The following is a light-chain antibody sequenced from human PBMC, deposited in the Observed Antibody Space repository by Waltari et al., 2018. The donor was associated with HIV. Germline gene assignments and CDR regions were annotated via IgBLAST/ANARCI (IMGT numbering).Light chain of an antibody. Sequence: SHELPQTYSVSVSPGQQARITCSVEGLPSHYAYWYRQKPGQPPVLIRYKDTERPSGIPERFSGSSSGTTATLTSSGVRAEDEADYYCQSADKSATFPVFGGGTTLTVL. CDR1: GLPSHY. V-gene: IGLV3-25*03. CDR2: KDT. CDR3: QSADKSATFPV. J-gene: IGLJ2*01.